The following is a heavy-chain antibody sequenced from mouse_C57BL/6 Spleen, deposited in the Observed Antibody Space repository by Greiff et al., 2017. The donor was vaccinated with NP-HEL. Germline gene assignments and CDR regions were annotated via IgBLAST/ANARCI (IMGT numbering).Heavy chain of an antibody. CDR1: GYTFTSYW. D-gene: IGHD1-1*01. CDR2: INPSSGYT. CDR3: ARGTTVVAPDFDV. Sequence: QVQLQQSGAELAKPGASVKLSCKASGYTFTSYWMHWVKQRPGQGLEWIGYINPSSGYTKYNQKFKDKATLTADKSSSTAYMQLSSLTYEDSAVYYCARGTTVVAPDFDVWGTGTTVTVSS. J-gene: IGHJ1*03. V-gene: IGHV1-7*01.